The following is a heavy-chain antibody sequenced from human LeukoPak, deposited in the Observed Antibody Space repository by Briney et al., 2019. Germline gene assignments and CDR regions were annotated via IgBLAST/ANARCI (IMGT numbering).Heavy chain of an antibody. J-gene: IGHJ5*02. CDR3: ARSSEGRDILTGYYFRWFDP. Sequence: PSETLSLTCAVYGGSFSGYYWSWIRQPPGKGLEWIGEINHSGSTNYNPSLKSRVTISVDTSKNQFSLKLSSVTAADTAVYYCARSSEGRDILTGYYFRWFDPWGQGTLVTVSS. CDR1: GGSFSGYY. D-gene: IGHD3-9*01. V-gene: IGHV4-34*01. CDR2: INHSGST.